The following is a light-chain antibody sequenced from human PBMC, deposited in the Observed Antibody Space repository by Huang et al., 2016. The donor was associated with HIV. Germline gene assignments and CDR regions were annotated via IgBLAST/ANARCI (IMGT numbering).Light chain of an antibody. CDR1: QSVGSSY. Sequence: EIVLTQSPGSLSLSPGERATLSCRASQSVGSSYLAWYQQKPGQAPRLLIYSASSRATGIPDRCSGSGSGTDFTLTISRLEPEDFAVYYCQQYGSSPWPFGQGTKLEIK. J-gene: IGKJ2*01. CDR3: QQYGSSPWP. CDR2: SAS. V-gene: IGKV3-20*01.